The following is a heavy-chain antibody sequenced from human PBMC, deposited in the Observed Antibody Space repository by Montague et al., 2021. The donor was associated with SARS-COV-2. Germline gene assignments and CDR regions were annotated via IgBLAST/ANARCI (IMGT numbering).Heavy chain of an antibody. CDR3: ASFMIQAVPNY. CDR2: IFHSGTT. V-gene: IGHV4-31*03. Sequence: TLSLTCTVSGASISSGGYEWSWIRQHPGKGLEWIGYIFHSGTTYYSPSLESRVTMSVDTSENQFSLKLASVTAADTAVYYLASFMIQAVPNYWGQGTLVTVSS. D-gene: IGHD3-16*01. CDR1: GASISSGGYE. J-gene: IGHJ4*02.